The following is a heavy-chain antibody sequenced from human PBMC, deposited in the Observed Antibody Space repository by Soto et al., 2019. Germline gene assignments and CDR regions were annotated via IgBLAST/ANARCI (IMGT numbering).Heavy chain of an antibody. CDR3: ARDDPYCSGGSCYYYY. CDR2: IIPIFGTA. Sequence: SVKVSCKASGGTFSSYAISWVRQAPGQGLEWMGGIIPIFGTANYAQKFQGRVTIAADESTSTAYMELSSLRSEDTAVYYCARDDPYCSGGSCYYYYWGQGTLVTVSS. D-gene: IGHD2-15*01. CDR1: GGTFSSYA. J-gene: IGHJ4*02. V-gene: IGHV1-69*13.